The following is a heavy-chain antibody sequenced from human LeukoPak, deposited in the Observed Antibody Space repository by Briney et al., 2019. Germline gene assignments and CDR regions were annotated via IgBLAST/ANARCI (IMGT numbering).Heavy chain of an antibody. J-gene: IGHJ4*02. CDR3: ARGVYCSSTSCPDLDY. D-gene: IGHD2-2*01. CDR1: GGSFSGYY. CDR2: INHSGST. V-gene: IGHV4-34*01. Sequence: PSETLSLTCAVYGGSFSGYYSSWIRQPPGKGLEWIGEINHSGSTNYNPSLKSRVTISVDTSKNQFSLKLSSVTAADTAVYYCARGVYCSSTSCPDLDYWGQGTLVTVSS.